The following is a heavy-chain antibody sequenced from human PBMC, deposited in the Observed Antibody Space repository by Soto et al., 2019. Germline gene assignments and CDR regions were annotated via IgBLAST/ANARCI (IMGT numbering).Heavy chain of an antibody. V-gene: IGHV4-59*01. CDR2: IYYSGST. J-gene: IGHJ4*02. CDR1: GDSINSFY. D-gene: IGHD2-2*01. CDR3: ARAITDQLLGLFFDY. Sequence: PSETLSLTCTVSGDSINSFYWSWIRQPPGKGLEWIGYIYYSGSTNYNPSLKSRVTISVDTSKNQFSLKLSSVTAADTAVYYCARAITDQLLGLFFDYWGQGTLVTVSS.